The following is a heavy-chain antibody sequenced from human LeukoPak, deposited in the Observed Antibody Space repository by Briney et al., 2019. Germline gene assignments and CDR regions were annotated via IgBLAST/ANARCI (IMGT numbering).Heavy chain of an antibody. J-gene: IGHJ4*02. D-gene: IGHD2-2*01. CDR1: GFTFSSYW. CDR3: ARLPLDIVVVPAAPWTFDY. CDR2: IKQDGSEK. Sequence: GGSLRLSCAASGFTFSSYWMGWVRQAPGKGLEWVANIKQDGSEKYYVDSVKGRFTISRDKAKNSLDLQMNSLRAEDTAVYYCARLPLDIVVVPAAPWTFDYWGQGTLVTVSS. V-gene: IGHV3-7*01.